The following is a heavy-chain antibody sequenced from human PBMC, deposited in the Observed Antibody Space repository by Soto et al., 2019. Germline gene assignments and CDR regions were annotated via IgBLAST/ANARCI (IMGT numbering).Heavy chain of an antibody. CDR1: GFTFSSYS. CDR3: ARDGVAY. CDR2: ISSSSTI. V-gene: IGHV3-48*02. Sequence: GGSLRLSCAASGFTFSSYSMNWVRQAPGKGLEWVSYISSSSTIYYADSVKGRFTISRDNAKNSLYLQMNSLRDEDTAVYYCARDGVAYWGQGTLVTVSS. J-gene: IGHJ4*02.